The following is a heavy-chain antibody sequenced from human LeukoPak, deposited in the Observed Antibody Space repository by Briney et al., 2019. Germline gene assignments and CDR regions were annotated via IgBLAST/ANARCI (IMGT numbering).Heavy chain of an antibody. V-gene: IGHV3-30-3*01. CDR2: ISYDGSNK. CDR1: GFTFSSYA. CDR3: ARGDDIVVVGGAFDI. J-gene: IGHJ3*02. D-gene: IGHD2-2*01. Sequence: GGSLRLSCAASGFTFSSYAMHWVRQAPGKGLEWVAVISYDGSNKYYADSVKGRFTISRDNSKNSLYRQMNSLRAEDTAVYYFARGDDIVVVGGAFDIWGQGTMVTVSS.